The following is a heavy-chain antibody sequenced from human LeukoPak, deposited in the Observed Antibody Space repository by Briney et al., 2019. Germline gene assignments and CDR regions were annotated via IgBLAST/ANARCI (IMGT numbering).Heavy chain of an antibody. CDR3: ARGETWGPNDAFDI. D-gene: IGHD3-16*01. CDR2: IIPIFGTA. Sequence: ASVKVSCKASGYTFTSYAISWVRQAPGQGLEWMGRIIPIFGTANYAQKFQGRVTITTDESTSTAYMELSSLRSEDTAVYYCARGETWGPNDAFDIWGQGTMVTVSS. CDR1: GYTFTSYA. J-gene: IGHJ3*02. V-gene: IGHV1-69*05.